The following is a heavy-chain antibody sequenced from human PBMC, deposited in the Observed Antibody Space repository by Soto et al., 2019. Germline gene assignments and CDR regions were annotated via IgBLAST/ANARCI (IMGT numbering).Heavy chain of an antibody. Sequence: SETLSLTCIVSGDSVTSGSYYWTWLRQPPGKGLEWIGYISYTGRTKYNPSLQSRVTISVDTSKNDFSLNLSSVTAADTAVYLCAREWGLLPYYVMNVWGHGTAVTVSS. D-gene: IGHD7-27*01. V-gene: IGHV4-61*03. CDR3: AREWGLLPYYVMNV. CDR1: GDSVTSGSYY. CDR2: ISYTGRT. J-gene: IGHJ6*02.